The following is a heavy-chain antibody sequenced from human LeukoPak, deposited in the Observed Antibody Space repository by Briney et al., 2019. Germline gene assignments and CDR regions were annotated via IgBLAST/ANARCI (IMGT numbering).Heavy chain of an antibody. CDR1: GFTVSSNY. CDR2: IYSGGST. CDR3: ARGIAAAGHYCYMDV. Sequence: SGGSLRLSCAASGFTVSSNYMSWVRQAPGKGLEWVSVIYSGGSTYYADSVKGRFTISRDNAKNSLCLQMNSLRAEDTAVYYCARGIAAAGHYCYMDVWGKGTTVTVSS. V-gene: IGHV3-53*01. J-gene: IGHJ6*03. D-gene: IGHD6-13*01.